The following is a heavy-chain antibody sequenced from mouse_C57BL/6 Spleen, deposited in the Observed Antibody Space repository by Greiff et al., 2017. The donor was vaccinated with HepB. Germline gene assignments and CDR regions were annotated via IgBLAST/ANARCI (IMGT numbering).Heavy chain of an antibody. CDR2: IDPETGGT. Sequence: VQLQQSGAELVRPGASVTLSCKASGYTFTDYEMHWVKQTPVHGLEWIGAIDPETGGTAYNQKFKGKAILTADKSSSTAYMELRSLTSEDSAAYYCTRSLLSYAMDYWGQGTSVTVSS. V-gene: IGHV1-15*01. CDR1: GYTFTDYE. D-gene: IGHD2-10*01. CDR3: TRSLLSYAMDY. J-gene: IGHJ4*01.